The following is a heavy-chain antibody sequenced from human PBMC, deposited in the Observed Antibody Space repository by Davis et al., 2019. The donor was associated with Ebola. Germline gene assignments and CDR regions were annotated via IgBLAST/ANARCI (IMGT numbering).Heavy chain of an antibody. CDR1: GYSVSSGYY. CDR3: ARLSGLFSSSSGALYFDL. Sequence: SETLSLTCAVSGYSVSSGYYWGWIRQPPGKGLEWIGSIYHSGRTYYNPSLKSRVTISVDTSKNQFSLKLRSVTAADTAVYFCARLSGLFSSSSGALYFDLWGRGTLVSVSS. V-gene: IGHV4-38-2*01. J-gene: IGHJ2*01. CDR2: IYHSGRT. D-gene: IGHD6-6*01.